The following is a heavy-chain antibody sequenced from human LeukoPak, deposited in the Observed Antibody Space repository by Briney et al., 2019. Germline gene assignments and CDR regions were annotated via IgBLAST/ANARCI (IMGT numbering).Heavy chain of an antibody. CDR2: ISYDGNDK. CDR1: GFTFSKYG. J-gene: IGHJ4*02. Sequence: PGRSLRLSCAASGFTFSKYGMYWVRQAPGKGLEWVTFISYDGNDKYYGDSVKGRFTISRDNSKNTLYLQMNSLRPEDTAVYYCAKDAIIVATIREIDSWGQGTLVTVPS. D-gene: IGHD5-12*01. CDR3: AKDAIIVATIREIDS. V-gene: IGHV3-30*18.